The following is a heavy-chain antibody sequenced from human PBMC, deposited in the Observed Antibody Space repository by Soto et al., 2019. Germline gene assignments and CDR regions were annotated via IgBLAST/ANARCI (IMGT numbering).Heavy chain of an antibody. D-gene: IGHD3-10*01. Sequence: PGGSLRLPCTASGCTFNSYAMHWVRQAPGKGLEWVAVISYDGSNKYYADSVKGRFTISRDNSKNTLYLQMNSLRAEDTAVYYCARALLDGAFDIWGQGTMVTV. CDR1: GCTFNSYA. J-gene: IGHJ3*02. V-gene: IGHV3-30-3*01. CDR2: ISYDGSNK. CDR3: ARALLDGAFDI.